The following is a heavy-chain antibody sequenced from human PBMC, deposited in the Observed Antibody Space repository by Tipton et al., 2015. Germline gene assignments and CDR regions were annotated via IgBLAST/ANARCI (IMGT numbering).Heavy chain of an antibody. CDR1: GGSISSSGYY. CDR2: IYYNGST. CDR3: ARVRDYDFWSGTSYCFDY. D-gene: IGHD3-3*01. J-gene: IGHJ4*02. V-gene: IGHV4-31*03. Sequence: TLSLTCTVSGGSISSSGYYWTWIRQHPGKGLEWIGYIYYNGSTYYNPSLKSRVTISVDTSKNQFSLNLDSVTAADTAVYYCARVRDYDFWSGTSYCFDYWGQGTLVTVSS.